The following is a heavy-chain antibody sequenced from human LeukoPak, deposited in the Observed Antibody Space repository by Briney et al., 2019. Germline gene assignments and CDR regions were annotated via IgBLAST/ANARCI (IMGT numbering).Heavy chain of an antibody. V-gene: IGHV3-7*01. J-gene: IGHJ5*02. CDR3: AREYYYGSGSYWWFDP. Sequence: PGGSLRLSCAASGFTFSSYAMSWVRQAPGKGLEWVANIKQDGSEKYYVDSVKGRFTISRDNAKNSLYLQMNSLRAEDTAVYYCAREYYYGSGSYWWFDPWGQGTLVTVSS. CDR2: IKQDGSEK. D-gene: IGHD3-10*01. CDR1: GFTFSSYA.